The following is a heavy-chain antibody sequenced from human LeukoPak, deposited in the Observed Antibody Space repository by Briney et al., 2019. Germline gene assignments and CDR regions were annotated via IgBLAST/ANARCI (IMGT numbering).Heavy chain of an antibody. Sequence: ASVKVCCKTSGYSFILYGISWVRQAPGQGPEWMGWISTSTGDTKYTQKFQGRITLTTDTSTSTAYMELSSLRSDDTAVYYCARDDNYGIFVNVDYWGQETLVTVSS. CDR3: ARDDNYGIFVNVDY. CDR2: ISTSTGDT. D-gene: IGHD4-11*01. V-gene: IGHV1-18*01. CDR1: GYSFILYG. J-gene: IGHJ4*02.